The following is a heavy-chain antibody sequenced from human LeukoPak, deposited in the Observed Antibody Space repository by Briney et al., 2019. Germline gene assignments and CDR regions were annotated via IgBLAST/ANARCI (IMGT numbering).Heavy chain of an antibody. CDR3: TGGGDYVGYYGMDA. D-gene: IGHD4-17*01. CDR2: IKSKTDGGTT. J-gene: IGHJ6*02. Sequence: PGGSLRLSCAASGFTFSNAWMSWVRQAPGKGLEWVGRIKSKTDGGTTDYAAPVKGRFTISRDDSKNTLYLQMNSLKTEDTAVYYCTGGGDYVGYYGMDAWGQGTTVTVSS. CDR1: GFTFSNAW. V-gene: IGHV3-15*01.